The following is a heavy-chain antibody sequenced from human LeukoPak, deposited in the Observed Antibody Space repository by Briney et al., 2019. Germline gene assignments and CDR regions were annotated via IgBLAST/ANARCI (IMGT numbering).Heavy chain of an antibody. CDR2: ISAYNGNT. J-gene: IGHJ4*02. CDR3: ARDPAYYDILTGYYTSLYYFDY. D-gene: IGHD3-9*01. CDR1: GYTFTSYG. V-gene: IGHV1-18*01. Sequence: ASVKVSCKASGYTFTSYGISWVRQAPGQRLEWMGWISAYNGNTNYAQKLQGRVTMTTDTSTSTAYMELRSLRSDDTAVYYCARDPAYYDILTGYYTSLYYFDYWGQGTLVTVSS.